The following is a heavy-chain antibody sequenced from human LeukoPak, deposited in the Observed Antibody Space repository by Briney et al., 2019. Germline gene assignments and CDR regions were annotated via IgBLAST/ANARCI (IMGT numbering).Heavy chain of an antibody. J-gene: IGHJ6*03. CDR3: ARDHYSLNYYYYYMDV. D-gene: IGHD4-11*01. Sequence: ASVKVSXKASGYTLTAYYLHWVRQAPGQGLEWIGRINPNSGDTISAQRFQGRVTMTRDTSISTAYMELSSLRSDDTAVYYCARDHYSLNYYYYYMDVWGKGTTVTVSS. V-gene: IGHV1-2*06. CDR1: GYTLTAYY. CDR2: INPNSGDT.